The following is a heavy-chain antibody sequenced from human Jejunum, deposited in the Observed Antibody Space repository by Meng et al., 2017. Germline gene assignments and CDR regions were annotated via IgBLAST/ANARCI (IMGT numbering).Heavy chain of an antibody. Sequence: HPQQAGPRVVRPSRTLSLTCTFPCVSTTAPFYWTWIRQAPGKGLEWIGEVWPSGATYYNPSLSSRITISIDTSNNQFSLEVAFLTAADTAVYYCARAIRERYFDSWGQGTLVTVSS. J-gene: IGHJ4*02. CDR2: VWPSGAT. V-gene: IGHV4-4*02. D-gene: IGHD1-14*01. CDR1: CVSTTAPFY. CDR3: ARAIRERYFDS.